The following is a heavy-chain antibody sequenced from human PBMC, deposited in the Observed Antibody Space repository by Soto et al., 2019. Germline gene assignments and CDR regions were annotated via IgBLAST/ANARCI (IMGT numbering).Heavy chain of an antibody. CDR3: ARVRSDIVVVPAANPSADAFDI. D-gene: IGHD2-2*01. V-gene: IGHV3-30*01. CDR1: GFTFSSYA. Sequence: GGSLRLSCAASGFTFSSYAMHWVRQAPGKGLEWVAVISYDGSNKYYADSVKGRFTISRDNSKNTLYLQMNSLRAEDTAVYYCARVRSDIVVVPAANPSADAFDIWGQGTMVTVSS. J-gene: IGHJ3*02. CDR2: ISYDGSNK.